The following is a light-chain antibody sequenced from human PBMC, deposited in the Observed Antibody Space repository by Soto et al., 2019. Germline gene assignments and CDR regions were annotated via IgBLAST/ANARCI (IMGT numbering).Light chain of an antibody. J-gene: IGLJ1*01. CDR3: AAWDDSLNAYV. CDR1: NYNIGTST. V-gene: IGLV1-44*01. Sequence: SVLPHPPSATGTPGRAGPRSCTGRNYNIGTSTVNWYQHLPGTAPSLLIFSNDQRPPGVPDRLSGSKSATSPSLAISRLQSEDDADYDCAAWDDSLNAYVFGTGSEVTV. CDR2: SND.